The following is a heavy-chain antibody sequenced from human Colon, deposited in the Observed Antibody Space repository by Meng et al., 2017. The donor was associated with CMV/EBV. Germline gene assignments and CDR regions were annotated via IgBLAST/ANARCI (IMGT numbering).Heavy chain of an antibody. CDR3: ASILFAAAAGGWGGY. CDR1: GGSFSGYY. J-gene: IGHJ4*02. D-gene: IGHD6-13*01. V-gene: IGHV4-34*01. CDR2: INHSGST. Sequence: GQLQQWGAGLLKPSETLSLPCAVYGGSFSGYYWSWIRQPPGKGLEWIGEINHSGSTNYNPSLKSRVTISVDTSKNQFSLKLSSVTAADTAVYYCASILFAAAAGGWGGYWGQGTLVTVSS.